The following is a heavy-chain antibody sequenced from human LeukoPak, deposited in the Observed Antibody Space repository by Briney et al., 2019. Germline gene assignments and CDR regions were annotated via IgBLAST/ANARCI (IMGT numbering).Heavy chain of an antibody. Sequence: PGGSLRLPRAASGFTFSSYSMNWVPQAPGKGLEWVSCISSNCSYIHYADLVKGRFTISRDNAKNSLYLQMNSVRVEDTALYFCGRVYCSTTSCYDYYDYYMDVWGKGTTVTVSS. D-gene: IGHD2-2*01. J-gene: IGHJ6*03. CDR3: GRVYCSTTSCYDYYDYYMDV. CDR2: ISSNCSYI. CDR1: GFTFSSYS. V-gene: IGHV3-21*04.